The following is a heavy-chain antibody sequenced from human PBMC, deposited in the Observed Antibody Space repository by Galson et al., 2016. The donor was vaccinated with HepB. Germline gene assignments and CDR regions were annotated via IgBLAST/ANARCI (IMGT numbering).Heavy chain of an antibody. V-gene: IGHV3-23*01. CDR1: GFTFSSYA. D-gene: IGHD3-16*01. J-gene: IGHJ6*02. CDR3: AKGGDAWYYSGMDV. CDR2: ISGSGGRT. Sequence: SLRLSCAVSGFTFSSYAMSWVRQAPGKGLEWVSGISGSGGRTNYADSVKGRLNISRDSSKNTVYLQMNSLRADDTAVYYCAKGGDAWYYSGMDVWGQGTTVTVSS.